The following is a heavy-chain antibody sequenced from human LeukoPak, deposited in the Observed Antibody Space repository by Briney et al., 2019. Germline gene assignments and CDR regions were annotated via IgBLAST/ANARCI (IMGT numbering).Heavy chain of an antibody. J-gene: IGHJ4*02. CDR3: ARGTPRYSGSHRARYYFDY. Sequence: SETLSLTCAVYGGSFSGYYWSWIRQTPGKGLEWIGEINHSGSTKYNPSIKRRVTISVDTSQLQFSLKLSSVTAADTAVYYCARGTPRYSGSHRARYYFDYWGQGTLVTVSS. V-gene: IGHV4-34*01. CDR2: INHSGST. D-gene: IGHD1-26*01. CDR1: GGSFSGYY.